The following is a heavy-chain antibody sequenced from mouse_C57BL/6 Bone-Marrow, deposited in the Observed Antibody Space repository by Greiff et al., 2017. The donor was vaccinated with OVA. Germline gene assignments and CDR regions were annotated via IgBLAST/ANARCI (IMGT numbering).Heavy chain of an antibody. Sequence: QVQLKESGAELARPGASVKLSCKASGYTFTSYGISWVKQRTGQGLEWIGEIYPRSGNTYYNEKFKGKATLTADKSSSTAYMELRSLTSEDSAVYFCAKGFDYYGSSDAMDYWGQGTSVTVSS. CDR3: AKGFDYYGSSDAMDY. CDR1: GYTFTSYG. J-gene: IGHJ4*01. CDR2: IYPRSGNT. V-gene: IGHV1-81*01. D-gene: IGHD1-1*01.